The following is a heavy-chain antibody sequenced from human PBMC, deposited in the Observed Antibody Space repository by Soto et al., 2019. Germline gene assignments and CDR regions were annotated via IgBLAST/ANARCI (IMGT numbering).Heavy chain of an antibody. V-gene: IGHV1-69*01. D-gene: IGHD2-15*01. Sequence: QVQLVQSGAEVKKPGSSVKVSCKASGGTFSSYAISWVRQAPGQGLEWMGGIIPIFGTANYAQKFQGRVTITADESTSPAYMELSSLRSEDTAVYYCARDVELVAAALDNWYFDLGGRGTLVMFSS. J-gene: IGHJ2*01. CDR3: ARDVELVAAALDNWYFDL. CDR2: IIPIFGTA. CDR1: GGTFSSYA.